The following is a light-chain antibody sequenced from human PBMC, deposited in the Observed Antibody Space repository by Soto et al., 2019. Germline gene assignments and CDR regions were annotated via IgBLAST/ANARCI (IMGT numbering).Light chain of an antibody. J-gene: IGLJ2*01. CDR3: SSYTRSFTVV. V-gene: IGLV2-14*01. CDR2: EVS. Sequence: QSVLTQPASVSGSPGQSITISCTGDSSDVGGYNYVSWFQQHPGKAPKLMIYEVSHRPSGVSHRFSGSKSGTTASLTISGLQAEDEADYYCSSYTRSFTVVFGGGTKVTVL. CDR1: SSDVGGYNY.